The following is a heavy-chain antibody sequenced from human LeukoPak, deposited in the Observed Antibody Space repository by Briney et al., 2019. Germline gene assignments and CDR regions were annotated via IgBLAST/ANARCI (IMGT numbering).Heavy chain of an antibody. CDR1: GFTFSSYD. D-gene: IGHD3-16*01. Sequence: GSLRLSCAASGFTFSSYDMQWFRQTPGKGLEWVSLIGRAGDTHYPDSVRGRLTISRENAQNSLYLQMNSLRVGDTAVYFCASEESGGVYGMDVWGQGTTVTVSS. CDR2: IGRAGDT. CDR3: ASEESGGVYGMDV. V-gene: IGHV3-13*01. J-gene: IGHJ6*02.